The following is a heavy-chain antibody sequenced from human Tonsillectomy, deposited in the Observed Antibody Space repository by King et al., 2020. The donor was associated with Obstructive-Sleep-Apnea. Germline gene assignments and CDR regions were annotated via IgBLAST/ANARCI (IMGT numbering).Heavy chain of an antibody. J-gene: IGHJ4*02. CDR2: ILFDGSSK. Sequence: VQLVESGGGVVQPGRSLRLSCAVSGFTFSNYAMHWVRQAPGKGLDGGALILFDGSSKNYTYSVKGGFTISRDNSWTTLTLQMNSLRAEDTAVYYCARDPSNCGGDCYSVVDYWGQGSLVTVSS. V-gene: IGHV3-30*04. CDR1: GFTFSNYA. D-gene: IGHD2-21*02. CDR3: ARDPSNCGGDCYSVVDY.